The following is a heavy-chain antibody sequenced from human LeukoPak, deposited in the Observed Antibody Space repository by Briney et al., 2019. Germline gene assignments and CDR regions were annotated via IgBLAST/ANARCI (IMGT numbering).Heavy chain of an antibody. Sequence: ASVKVSCKASGYTFTSYDINWVRQATGQGLEWMGWMNPNSGNTGYAQEFQGRVTMTRNTSISTAYMELSSLRSEDTAVYYCARVGYSSGWYSGSDYYYMDVWGKGTTVTVSS. D-gene: IGHD6-19*01. CDR2: MNPNSGNT. V-gene: IGHV1-8*01. CDR1: GYTFTSYD. CDR3: ARVGYSSGWYSGSDYYYMDV. J-gene: IGHJ6*03.